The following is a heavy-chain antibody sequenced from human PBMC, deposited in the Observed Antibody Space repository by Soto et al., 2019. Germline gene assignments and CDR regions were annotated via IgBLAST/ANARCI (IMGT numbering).Heavy chain of an antibody. CDR3: ASERVAEMATGGYFDN. J-gene: IGHJ4*02. CDR2: IIPLFGTL. V-gene: IGHV1-69*01. D-gene: IGHD5-12*01. Sequence: QVHLVQSGAEVKKPGSSVKVSCKTSGGTFSDLAFSWVRQAPRQGLEWMGGIIPLFGTLNYAQKFQGRVTVSADESSSTVYMELRSLRSEDTAVYYCASERVAEMATGGYFDNWGQGTLVSVSS. CDR1: GGTFSDLA.